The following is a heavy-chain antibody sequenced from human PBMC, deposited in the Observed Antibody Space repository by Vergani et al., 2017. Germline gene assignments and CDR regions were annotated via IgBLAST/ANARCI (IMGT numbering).Heavy chain of an antibody. V-gene: IGHV3-23*01. D-gene: IGHD5-24*01. CDR3: GSGSDNYN. CDR1: GFTFSSHA. CDR2: IKNTGDST. Sequence: EVQLLESGGNLVQPGGSLRLSCVASGFTFSSHAMSWVRQGHGQGLEWVSSIKNTGDSTDYADSVKGRFTISRDNSKNTLYLQMNCLRVEEPAVYYCGSGSDNYNWGQGTLVNVSS. J-gene: IGHJ4*02.